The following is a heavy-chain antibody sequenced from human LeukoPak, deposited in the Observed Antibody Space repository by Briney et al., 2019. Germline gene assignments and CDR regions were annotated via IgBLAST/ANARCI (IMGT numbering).Heavy chain of an antibody. CDR3: ARDGLRYCRGGSCANWFDP. CDR1: GFTVSSNY. CDR2: ISTGFTYV. J-gene: IGHJ5*02. D-gene: IGHD2-15*01. Sequence: GGSLRLSCAASGFTVSSNYMSWVRQAPGKGLEWVSSISTGFTYVYYADSVKGRFTISRDNAKNSLYLQMNSLRAEDTAVYYCARDGLRYCRGGSCANWFDPWGQGTLVTVSS. V-gene: IGHV3-21*01.